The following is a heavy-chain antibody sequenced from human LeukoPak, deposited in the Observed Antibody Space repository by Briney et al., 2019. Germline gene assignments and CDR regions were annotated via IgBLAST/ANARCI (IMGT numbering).Heavy chain of an antibody. CDR1: GGTFSSYA. J-gene: IGHJ4*02. D-gene: IGHD1-1*01. V-gene: IGHV1-69*13. CDR3: ATDYQITGTTMYYFDY. CDR2: IIPIFGTA. Sequence: SVKVSCKASGGTFSSYAISWVRQAPGQGLEWMGGIIPIFGTANYAQKFQGRVTITADESTSTAYMELSSLRSEDTAVYYCATDYQITGTTMYYFDYWGQGTLVIVSS.